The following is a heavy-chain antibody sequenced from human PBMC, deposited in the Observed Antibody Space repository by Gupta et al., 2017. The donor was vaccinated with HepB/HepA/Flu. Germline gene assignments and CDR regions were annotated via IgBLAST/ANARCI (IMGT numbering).Heavy chain of an antibody. CDR3: TRDGVFDY. CDR2: IGGSATGDTT. D-gene: IGHD3-16*01. Sequence: EVQLLESGGTLVQPGGSLRLSCAASGFTFSIYVMSWVRQAPGKGLEWVSGIGGSATGDTTNYADSVKGRFTMSRDNSKNTLYLQMNSLRVEDTAIYYCTRDGVFDYWGQGTLVTVSS. V-gene: IGHV3-23*01. CDR1: GFTFSIYV. J-gene: IGHJ4*02.